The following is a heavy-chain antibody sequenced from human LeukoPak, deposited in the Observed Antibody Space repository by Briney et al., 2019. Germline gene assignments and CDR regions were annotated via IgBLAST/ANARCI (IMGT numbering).Heavy chain of an antibody. CDR1: GGSFSGYY. Sequence: SETLSLTCAVYGGSFSGYYWSWIRQPPGKGLEWIGYIYYSGSTNYNPSLKSRVTISVDTSKNQFSLKLSSVTAADTAVYYCARGVGAYCGGDCYPKNFDYWGQGTLVTVSS. D-gene: IGHD2-21*02. CDR3: ARGVGAYCGGDCYPKNFDY. V-gene: IGHV4-59*01. J-gene: IGHJ4*02. CDR2: IYYSGST.